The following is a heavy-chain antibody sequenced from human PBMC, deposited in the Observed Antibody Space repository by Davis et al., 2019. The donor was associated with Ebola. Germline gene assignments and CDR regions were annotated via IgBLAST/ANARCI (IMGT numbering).Heavy chain of an antibody. J-gene: IGHJ5*02. V-gene: IGHV4-39*01. CDR3: ARRIAARPDCFDP. Sequence: MPSETLSLTCTVSGGSISSSSYYWGWIRQPPGKGLEWIGSIFYSGNTYYNPSLKSRVTMSVDTPKNQFSLRLSSVTAADTALYYCARRIAARPDCFDPWGQGTLVTVSS. CDR2: IFYSGNT. CDR1: GGSISSSSYY. D-gene: IGHD6-6*01.